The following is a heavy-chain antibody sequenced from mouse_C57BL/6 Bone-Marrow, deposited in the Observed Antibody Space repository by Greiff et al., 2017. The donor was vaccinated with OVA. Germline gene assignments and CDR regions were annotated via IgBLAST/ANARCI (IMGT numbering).Heavy chain of an antibody. CDR2: IWSDGST. CDR3: ARHSESMNYFDY. D-gene: IGHD2-10*02. J-gene: IGHJ2*01. V-gene: IGHV2-6-1*01. CDR1: GFSLTSYG. Sequence: QVQLQQSGPGLVAPSQSLSITCTVSGFSLTSYGVHWVRQPPGKGLEWLVVIWSDGSTTYNSALKSRLSISKDNSKSQVFLKMNSLQTDDTAMYYCARHSESMNYFDYWGQGTTLTVSS.